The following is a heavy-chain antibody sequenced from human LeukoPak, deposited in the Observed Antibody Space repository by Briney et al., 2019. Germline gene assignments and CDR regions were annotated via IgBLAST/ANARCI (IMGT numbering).Heavy chain of an antibody. J-gene: IGHJ5*02. CDR1: GYTFTGYY. V-gene: IGHV1-2*02. D-gene: IGHD6-13*01. Sequence: ASVKVSCKASGYTFTGYYMHWVRPAPGQGLGWMGWINPNSGGTNYAQKFQGRVTMTRDTSISTAYMELSRLRSDDTAVYYCARTIAAAVNWFDPWGQGTLVTVSS. CDR2: INPNSGGT. CDR3: ARTIAAAVNWFDP.